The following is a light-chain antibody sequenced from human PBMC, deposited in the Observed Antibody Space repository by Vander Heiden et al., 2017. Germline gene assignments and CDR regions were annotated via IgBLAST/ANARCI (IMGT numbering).Light chain of an antibody. J-gene: IGLJ2*01. CDR2: GNT. V-gene: IGLV1-40*01. CDR1: SSNIGAGYG. CDR3: QSYDSSLSVV. Sequence: QSVLPQPPSVSGAPGPRIIISCTGRSSNIGAGYGVHWYQQRPGTAPKLLIYGNTNRPSGVPDRFSGSKSGTSASLAITGLQAEDEADYYCQSYDSSLSVVFGGGTKLTVL.